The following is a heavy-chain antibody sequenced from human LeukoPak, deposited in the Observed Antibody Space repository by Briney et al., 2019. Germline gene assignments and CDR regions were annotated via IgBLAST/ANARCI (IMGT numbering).Heavy chain of an antibody. D-gene: IGHD2-2*01. CDR2: INHSGST. V-gene: IGHV4-39*07. CDR1: GGSISSSSYY. Sequence: PSETLSLTCTVPGGSISSSSYYWGWIRQPPGKGLEWIGEINHSGSTNYNPSLKSRVTISVDTSKNQFSLKLSSVTAADTAVYYCARAPIYCSSTSCYEYRGQGTLVTVSS. CDR3: ARAPIYCSSTSCYEY. J-gene: IGHJ4*02.